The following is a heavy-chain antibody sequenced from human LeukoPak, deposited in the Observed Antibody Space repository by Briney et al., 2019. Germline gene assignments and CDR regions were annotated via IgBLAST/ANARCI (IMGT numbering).Heavy chain of an antibody. CDR3: ARGKFLTYYDFWSGDYYYMDG. Sequence: SETLSLTCAVYGGSFSGYHWNWIRQPPGKGLEWIGEINHSGSTNYNPSLKSRVTTSLDTSKNQFSLKLSSVTAADTAVYYCARGKFLTYYDFWSGDYYYMDGWGKGTTVTVSS. CDR2: INHSGST. J-gene: IGHJ6*03. D-gene: IGHD3-3*01. V-gene: IGHV4-34*01. CDR1: GGSFSGYH.